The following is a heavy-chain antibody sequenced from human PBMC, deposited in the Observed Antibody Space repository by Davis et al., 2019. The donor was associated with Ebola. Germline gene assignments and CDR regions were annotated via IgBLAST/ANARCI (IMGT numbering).Heavy chain of an antibody. CDR2: IIPIFGTA. V-gene: IGHV1-69*13. CDR3: ARDGTDYYDMDV. Sequence: SVKVSCKASGGTFSSYAISWVRQAPGQGLEWMGGIIPIFGTANYAQKFQGRVTITADESTSTAYMELSSLRSEDTAVYYCARDGTDYYDMDVWGQGTTVTVSS. CDR1: GGTFSSYA. J-gene: IGHJ6*02.